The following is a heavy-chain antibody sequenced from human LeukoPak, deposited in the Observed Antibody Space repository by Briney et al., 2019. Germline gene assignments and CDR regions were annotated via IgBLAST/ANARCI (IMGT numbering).Heavy chain of an antibody. J-gene: IGHJ4*02. CDR2: ISSSGSTI. V-gene: IGHV3-48*03. CDR3: ARDSYRVVPFDY. Sequence: GGSLRLSYAASGFTFSSYEMNWVRQAPGKGLGWVSYISSSGSTIYYADSVKGRFTISRDNAKNSLYLQMNSLRAEDTAVYYCARDSYRVVPFDYWGQGTLVTVSS. D-gene: IGHD3-3*01. CDR1: GFTFSSYE.